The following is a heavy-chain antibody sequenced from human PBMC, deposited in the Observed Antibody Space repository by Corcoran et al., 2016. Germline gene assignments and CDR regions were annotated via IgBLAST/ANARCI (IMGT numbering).Heavy chain of an antibody. D-gene: IGHD3-22*01. V-gene: IGHV3-30*18. Sequence: QVQLVESGGGVVQPGRSLRVSCAASGFTFSTYGMHWVRQAPGKGLEWVAVIAYDGSNKYYADSVKGRFTISRDNSKNTLYLQMNSPRAEDTVVYYCAKDSSPGAGARWLVVRYYGMDVWGQGTTVTVSS. J-gene: IGHJ6*02. CDR3: AKDSSPGAGARWLVVRYYGMDV. CDR1: GFTFSTYG. CDR2: IAYDGSNK.